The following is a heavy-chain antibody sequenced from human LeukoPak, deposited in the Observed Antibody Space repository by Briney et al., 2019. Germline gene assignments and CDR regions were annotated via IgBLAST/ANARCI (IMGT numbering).Heavy chain of an antibody. V-gene: IGHV3-7*01. J-gene: IGHJ4*02. Sequence: XXXXAXFTFSNYWMSWVRQAPGKGREWVANIKQDGSEKYYVDSVKVRFTISRDNAKNSLYLQMNSLRAEDTAIYYCARDQRGYSYGYDDYWGQGTLVTVSS. CDR3: ARDQRGYSYGYDDY. D-gene: IGHD5-18*01. CDR1: XFTFSNYW. CDR2: IKQDGSEK.